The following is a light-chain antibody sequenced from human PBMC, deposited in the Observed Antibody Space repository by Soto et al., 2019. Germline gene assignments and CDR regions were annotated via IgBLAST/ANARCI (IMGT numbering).Light chain of an antibody. CDR1: SSDVGTYNL. CDR3: CSYAPRRPLL. Sequence: QSVLTQPASVSGSPGESLTISCTGTSSDVGTYNLVTWYQQHPGRVPKLILYEGNKRPSGVSSRFSASKSGNTASLTISGLQAEGEADYFCCSYAPRRPLLFGGGTKVTV. V-gene: IGLV2-23*01. CDR2: EGN. J-gene: IGLJ2*01.